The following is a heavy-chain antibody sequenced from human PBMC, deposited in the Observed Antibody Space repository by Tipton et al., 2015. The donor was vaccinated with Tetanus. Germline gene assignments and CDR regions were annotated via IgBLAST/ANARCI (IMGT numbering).Heavy chain of an antibody. D-gene: IGHD6-19*01. Sequence: LRLSCTVSGGSISSYYWSWIRQPPGKGLEWIGYIYYSGSTNYNPSLKSRVTISVDTSKNQSSLKLSSVTAADTAVYYCARTSGWYYFDYWGQGTLVTVSS. CDR3: ARTSGWYYFDY. CDR2: IYYSGST. V-gene: IGHV4-59*01. J-gene: IGHJ4*02. CDR1: GGSISSYY.